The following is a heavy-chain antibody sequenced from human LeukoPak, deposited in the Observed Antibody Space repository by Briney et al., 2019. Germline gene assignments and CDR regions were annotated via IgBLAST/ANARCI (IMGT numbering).Heavy chain of an antibody. J-gene: IGHJ4*02. D-gene: IGHD6-19*01. Sequence: PSETLSLTCTVSGGSIGSHYWTWIRQTAGKGLEWIGRIHTSGSTKYNPSLKSRVIISIDTSKSQFSLKLNSVTAADTAVYYCARGVPIVVSGRGYYFDPWGQGTLVSVSS. CDR3: ARGVPIVVSGRGYYFDP. CDR1: GGSIGSHY. CDR2: IHTSGST. V-gene: IGHV4-4*07.